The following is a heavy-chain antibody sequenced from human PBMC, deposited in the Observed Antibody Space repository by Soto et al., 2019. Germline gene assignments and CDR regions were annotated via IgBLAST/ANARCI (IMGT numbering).Heavy chain of an antibody. D-gene: IGHD3-9*01. J-gene: IGHJ5*02. CDR2: IYYSGST. Sequence: QLQLQESGPGLVKPSETLSLTCTVSGGSISSSSYYWGWIRQPPGKGLEWIGSIYYSGSTYYNPSLKSRVTISVDTSKNQFSLKLSSVTAADTAVYYCAPAGRYFDWLLGTYWWNWFDPWGQGTLVTVSS. CDR3: APAGRYFDWLLGTYWWNWFDP. CDR1: GGSISSSSYY. V-gene: IGHV4-39*01.